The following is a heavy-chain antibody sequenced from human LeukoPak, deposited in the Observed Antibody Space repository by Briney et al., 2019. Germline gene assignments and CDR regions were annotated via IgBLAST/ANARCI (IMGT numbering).Heavy chain of an antibody. D-gene: IGHD1-26*01. CDR3: ARPLGGSHYY. CDR2: IKEDGSEK. V-gene: IGHV3-7*02. J-gene: IGHJ4*02. Sequence: AGGSLRLSCAASGFTFTSYWMSWVRQAPGKGLEWVANIKEDGSEKYYVDSVKGRFTISRDNAKNSLYLQMNSLRAEDAAVYYCARPLGGSHYYWGQGTLVTVSS. CDR1: GFTFTSYW.